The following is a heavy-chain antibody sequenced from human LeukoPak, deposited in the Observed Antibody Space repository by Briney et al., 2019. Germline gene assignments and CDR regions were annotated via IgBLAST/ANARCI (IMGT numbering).Heavy chain of an antibody. CDR3: ARDPDFGGYYYMDV. J-gene: IGHJ6*03. D-gene: IGHD4-23*01. CDR1: GFTFSSYA. V-gene: IGHV3-30*04. CDR2: ISYDGSNK. Sequence: GGSLRLSCAASGFTFSSYAMHWVRQAPGKGLEWVAVISYDGSNKYYADSVKGRFTISRDNSKNTLYLQMNSLRAEDTDVNYCARDPDFGGYYYMDVWGKGTTVTVSS.